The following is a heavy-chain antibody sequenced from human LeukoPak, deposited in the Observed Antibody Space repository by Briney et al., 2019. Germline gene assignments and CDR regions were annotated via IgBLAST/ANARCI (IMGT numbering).Heavy chain of an antibody. CDR3: ARLFWSGLDAFDI. J-gene: IGHJ3*02. V-gene: IGHV3-74*01. CDR1: GFTFSSYW. Sequence: GGSLRLSCAASGFTFSSYWMHWVRQAPGKGPVWVSRINSDGSSTSYADSVKGRFTISRDNAKNTLYLQMNSLRAEDAAVYYCARLFWSGLDAFDIWGQGTMVTVSS. CDR2: INSDGSST. D-gene: IGHD3-3*01.